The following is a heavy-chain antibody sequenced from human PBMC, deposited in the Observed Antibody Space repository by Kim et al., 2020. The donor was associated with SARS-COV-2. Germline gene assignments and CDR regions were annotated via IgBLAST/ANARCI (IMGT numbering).Heavy chain of an antibody. J-gene: IGHJ5*02. CDR2: IYHSGST. Sequence: SETLSLTCAVSGGSISSSNWWSWVRQPPGKGLEWIGEIYHSGSTNYNPSLKSRVTISVDKSKNQFSLKLSSVTAADTAVYYCARVCSSTSCYGPPNSFDPWGQGTLAT. D-gene: IGHD2-2*01. V-gene: IGHV4-4*02. CDR1: GGSISSSNW. CDR3: ARVCSSTSCYGPPNSFDP.